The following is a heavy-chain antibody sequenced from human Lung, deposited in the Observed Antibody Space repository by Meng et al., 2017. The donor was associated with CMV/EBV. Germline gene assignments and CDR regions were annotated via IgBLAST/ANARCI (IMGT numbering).Heavy chain of an antibody. CDR1: GGSFSGYY. CDR3: VRMKTDETTFKNYYYGMDG. J-gene: IGHJ6*02. V-gene: IGHV4-34*01. D-gene: IGHD1-1*01. CDR2: INHSGST. Sequence: SXTLSLXCAVYGGSFSGYYWSWIRQPPGKGLEWIGEINHSGSTVYNPSLKSRVTISVDTSKKQFSLKLSSVTAADTAVYYRVRMKTDETTFKNYYYGMDGXGQGXTVTVSS.